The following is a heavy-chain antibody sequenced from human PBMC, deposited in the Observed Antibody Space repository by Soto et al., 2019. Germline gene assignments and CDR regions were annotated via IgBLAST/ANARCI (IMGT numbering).Heavy chain of an antibody. CDR2: MNPNSGNT. CDR1: GYTFTSYD. V-gene: IGHV1-8*01. J-gene: IGHJ6*03. Sequence: ASVKVSSKASGYTFTSYDINSVRQATGQGLEWMGWMNPNSGNTGYAQKFQGRVTMTRNTSISTAYMELSSLRSEDTAVYYCARGPTYSSSDYYYYYYMDIWGKGTTVTVS. CDR3: ARGPTYSSSDYYYYYYMDI. D-gene: IGHD6-6*01.